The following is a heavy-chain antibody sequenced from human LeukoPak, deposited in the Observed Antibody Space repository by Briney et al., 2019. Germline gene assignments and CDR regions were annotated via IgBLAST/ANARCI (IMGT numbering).Heavy chain of an antibody. CDR2: ISNDGTST. CDR3: TREITFGVFDV. D-gene: IGHD1-14*01. Sequence: YPGGSLRLSCAVSGLTFSNYWMHWVRQAPRKGLVWVSRISNDGTSTDYADSVKGRFTISRDNAKNTLYLQMNSLRAEDTAVYYCTREITFGVFDVWGRGTVVTVSS. CDR1: GLTFSNYW. V-gene: IGHV3-74*01. J-gene: IGHJ3*01.